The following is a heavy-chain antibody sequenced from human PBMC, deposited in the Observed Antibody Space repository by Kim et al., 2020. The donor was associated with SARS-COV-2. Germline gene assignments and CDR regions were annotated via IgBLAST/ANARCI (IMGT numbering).Heavy chain of an antibody. D-gene: IGHD3-22*01. V-gene: IGHV7-4-1*02. Sequence: ASVKVSCKASGYTLTSNAMNWVRQAPGQGLEWMGWINTNTGNPMYAQGFTGRFVFSLDISVSTAYLQISSLKAEDTAVYYCAKDTGRGTLIVWGQGTLVTVSS. CDR2: INTNTGNP. J-gene: IGHJ4*02. CDR1: GYTLTSNA. CDR3: AKDTGRGTLIV.